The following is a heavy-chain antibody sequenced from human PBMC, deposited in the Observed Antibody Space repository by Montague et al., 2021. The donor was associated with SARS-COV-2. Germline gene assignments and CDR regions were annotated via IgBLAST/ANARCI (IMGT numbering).Heavy chain of an antibody. CDR3: ARDPTYGSGSFQSGFFDY. D-gene: IGHD3-10*01. CDR1: GFSFSSYG. J-gene: IGHJ4*02. CDR2: IWYDGSNK. V-gene: IGHV3-33*01. Sequence: SLRLSCAASGFSFSSYGMHWVRQAPGKGLEWVAVIWYDGSNKYYADSVKGRSTISRDNSKNTLYLQMNSLRAEDTAVYYCARDPTYGSGSFQSGFFDYWGQGTLVTVSS.